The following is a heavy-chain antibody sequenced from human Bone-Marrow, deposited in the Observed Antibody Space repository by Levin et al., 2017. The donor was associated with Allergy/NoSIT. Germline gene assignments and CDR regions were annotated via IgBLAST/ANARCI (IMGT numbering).Heavy chain of an antibody. CDR1: GDSISNYY. J-gene: IGHJ4*02. D-gene: IGHD6-19*01. V-gene: IGHV4-59*01. CDR3: ARVASWAYRSGDYYFDY. CDR2: IHYSGST. Sequence: SETLSLTCTVSGDSISNYYWSWIRQPPGKGLEWIGYIHYSGSTDYNPSLKSRVTISVDTSNNQFSLKVTSVTAADTAVYYCARVASWAYRSGDYYFDYWGQGTLVTVSS.